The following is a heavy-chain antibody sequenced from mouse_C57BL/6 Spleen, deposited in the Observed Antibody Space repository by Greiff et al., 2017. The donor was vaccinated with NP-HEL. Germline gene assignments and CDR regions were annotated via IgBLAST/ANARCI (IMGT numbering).Heavy chain of an antibody. Sequence: EVQLVESGGDLVKPGGSLKLSCAASGFTFSSYGMSWVRQTPDKRLEWVATISSGGSYTYYPDSVKGRFTISRDNAKNTLSLQMSSLKSEDTAMYYCARQRTGTAWFAYWGQGTLVTVSA. CDR1: GFTFSSYG. V-gene: IGHV5-6*01. J-gene: IGHJ3*01. CDR2: ISSGGSYT. D-gene: IGHD4-1*01. CDR3: ARQRTGTAWFAY.